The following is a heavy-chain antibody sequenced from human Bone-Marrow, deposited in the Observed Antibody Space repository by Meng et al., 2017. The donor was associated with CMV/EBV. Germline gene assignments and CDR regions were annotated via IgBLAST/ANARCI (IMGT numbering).Heavy chain of an antibody. J-gene: IGHJ4*02. V-gene: IGHV3-30*02. CDR1: RFIFSNYG. CDR2: FRYDGSNY. D-gene: IGHD6-19*01. Sequence: GGSLRLSCAASRFIFSNYGMHWVRQAPGKGLEWVAFFRYDGSNYYYADSVKGRFTISRDNSKNTLFLQMNTLGPEDTAVYYCAKVGSGWWGVDKLGQGRLVTVSS. CDR3: AKVGSGWWGVDK.